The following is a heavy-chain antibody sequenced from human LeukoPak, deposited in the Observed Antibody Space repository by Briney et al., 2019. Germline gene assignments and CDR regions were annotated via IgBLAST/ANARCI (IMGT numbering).Heavy chain of an antibody. J-gene: IGHJ4*02. CDR3: ARSAAAGRIVATFGY. D-gene: IGHD5-12*01. V-gene: IGHV3-30*04. CDR1: GFSLSSYA. CDR2: ISYDGSKK. Sequence: GGSLRLSCAASGFSLSSYAMHWVRQAPGKGLEWVAIISYDGSKKYYADSVKGRFTISRDNSKNTLYLQMNSLRAEDTAVYYCARSAAAGRIVATFGYWGQGTLVIVSS.